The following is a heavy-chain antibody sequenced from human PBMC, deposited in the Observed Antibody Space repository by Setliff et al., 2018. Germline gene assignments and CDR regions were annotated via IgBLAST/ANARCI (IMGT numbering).Heavy chain of an antibody. CDR3: ASSDDISSLSSF. CDR1: GHTFTNYY. D-gene: IGHD6-6*01. V-gene: IGHV1-46*01. CDR2: INPTSGRT. J-gene: IGHJ4*02. Sequence: ASVEVSCKSSGHTFTNYYIHWVRQAPGQGLEWMAIINPTSGRTGFAQNFQGRVTMTRDTSTSTIYMELSSLTSEDTAFYYCASSDDISSLSSFWGQGALVTVSS.